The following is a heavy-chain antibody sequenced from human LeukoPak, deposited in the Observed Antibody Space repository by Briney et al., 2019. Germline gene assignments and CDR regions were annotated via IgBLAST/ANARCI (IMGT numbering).Heavy chain of an antibody. D-gene: IGHD1-26*01. J-gene: IGHJ6*03. CDR2: IYTSGST. V-gene: IGHV4-61*02. Sequence: TPSQTLSLTCTVSGGSISSGSNYWSWIRQPAGKGLEWIGRIYTSGSTNYNPSLKSRVTISVDTSKNQFSLKLSSVTAADTAVYYCARDPYSGAYGNTYYYYMDVWGKGTTVTISS. CDR3: ARDPYSGAYGNTYYYYMDV. CDR1: GGSISSGSNY.